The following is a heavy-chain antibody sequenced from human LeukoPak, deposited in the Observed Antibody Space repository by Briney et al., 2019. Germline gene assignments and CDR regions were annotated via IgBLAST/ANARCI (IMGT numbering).Heavy chain of an antibody. CDR2: IKEEGSEK. V-gene: IGHV3-7*01. J-gene: IGHJ4*02. CDR1: GFTFSTFW. CDR3: ARNRFSDY. D-gene: IGHD2/OR15-2a*01. Sequence: GGSLRLSCAASGFTFSTFWMTWVRQAPGKGLEWVANIKEEGSEKNYLESVKGRFTISRDNAKNSLYLQINSLRAEDTAVYFCARNRFSDYWGQGTLVTVSS.